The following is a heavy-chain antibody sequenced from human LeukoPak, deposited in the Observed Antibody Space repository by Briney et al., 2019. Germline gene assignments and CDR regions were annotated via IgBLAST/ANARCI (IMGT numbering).Heavy chain of an antibody. J-gene: IGHJ3*02. D-gene: IGHD1-26*01. CDR1: GGSFSSYY. CDR2: IYTSGST. V-gene: IGHV4-4*09. Sequence: SETLSLTCTVSGGSFSSYYWSWIRQPPGKGLEWIGYIYTSGSTNYNPSLKSRVTISVDTSKNQFSLKLTSVPAADTALYYCARLGKRPYVAFHIWGQGAMVPV. CDR3: ARLGKRPYVAFHI.